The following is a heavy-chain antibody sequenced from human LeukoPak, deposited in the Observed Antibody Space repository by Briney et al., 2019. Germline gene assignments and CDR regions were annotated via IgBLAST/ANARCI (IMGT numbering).Heavy chain of an antibody. Sequence: SETLSLTCTVSGGSISSYCWSWIRQPPGKGLEWIGYIYYSGSTNYNPSLKSRVTISVDTSKNQFSLKLSSVTAADTAVYYCARVLAVAGQFHFDYWGQGTLVTVSS. V-gene: IGHV4-59*01. D-gene: IGHD6-19*01. J-gene: IGHJ4*02. CDR1: GGSISSYC. CDR3: ARVLAVAGQFHFDY. CDR2: IYYSGST.